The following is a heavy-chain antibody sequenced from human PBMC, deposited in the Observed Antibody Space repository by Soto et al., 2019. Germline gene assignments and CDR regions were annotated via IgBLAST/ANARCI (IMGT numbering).Heavy chain of an antibody. CDR2: IYHDGWNK. D-gene: IGHD6-25*01. V-gene: IGHV3-30*04. CDR1: GFTFSNFE. J-gene: IGHJ6*02. CDR3: AREQRNNLRHYYAMDV. Sequence: QVPLVESGGGVVQPGRSLRLSCVGSGFTFSNFEMHWVRQAPGKGLEWVAVIYHDGWNKYYADSVKGRFTISRDSSENTLYLQMDSLTVEDTAVYYCAREQRNNLRHYYAMDVWGQGTTVTVSS.